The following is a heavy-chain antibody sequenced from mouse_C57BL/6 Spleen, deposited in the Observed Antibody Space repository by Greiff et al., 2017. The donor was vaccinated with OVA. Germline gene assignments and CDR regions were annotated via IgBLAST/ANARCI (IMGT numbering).Heavy chain of an antibody. CDR1: GYTFTSYW. Sequence: VKLQQPGAELVRPGSSVKLSCKASGYTFTSYWMDWVKQRPGQGLEWIGNIYPSDSETHYNQKFKDKATLTVDKSSSTAYMQLSSLTSEDSAVYYCARWRGTTVPAVWGTGTTVTVSS. D-gene: IGHD1-1*01. CDR3: ARWRGTTVPAV. V-gene: IGHV1-61*01. J-gene: IGHJ1*03. CDR2: IYPSDSET.